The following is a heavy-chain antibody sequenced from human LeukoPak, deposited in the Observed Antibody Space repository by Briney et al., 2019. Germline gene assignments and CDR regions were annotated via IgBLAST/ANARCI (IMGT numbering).Heavy chain of an antibody. CDR2: IYSGGST. CDR1: GFTVSSNY. J-gene: IGHJ6*02. D-gene: IGHD2-21*02. Sequence: GGSLRLYCAASGFTVSSNYMSWVRQAPGKGLVWVSVIYSGGSTYYVGSVKGRFTSSRDNSKNTLYLQMNSLRAEDTAVYYCARDSSLVTANYYYGMDVWGQGTTVTVSS. CDR3: ARDSSLVTANYYYGMDV. V-gene: IGHV3-66*01.